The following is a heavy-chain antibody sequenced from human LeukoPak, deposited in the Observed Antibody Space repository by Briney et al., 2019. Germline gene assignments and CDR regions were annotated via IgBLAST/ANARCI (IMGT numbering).Heavy chain of an antibody. V-gene: IGHV4-39*07. J-gene: IGHJ2*01. CDR3: AREILRYYSWDFDL. Sequence: PSETLSLTCTVSGGSINSGDYYWVWIRQPPGKGLEWIGSIYYSGSTSYNPSLKSRVTMTVDTSKNQFSLNLSSVTAADTAVYYCAREILRYYSWDFDLWGRGTLVTVSS. CDR1: GGSINSGDYY. CDR2: IYYSGST. D-gene: IGHD3-9*01.